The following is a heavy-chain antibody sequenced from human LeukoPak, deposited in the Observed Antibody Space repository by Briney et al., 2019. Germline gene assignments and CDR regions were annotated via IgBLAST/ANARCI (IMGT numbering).Heavy chain of an antibody. CDR2: IIPIFGTA. D-gene: IGHD6-13*01. Sequence: SVKVSCKASGGTFSSYAISWVRQAPGQGLEWMEGIIPIFGTANYAQKFQGRVTITTDESTSTAYMELSSLRSEDTAVYYCARAIAAAGPGYYMDVWGKGTTVTVSS. V-gene: IGHV1-69*05. CDR3: ARAIAAAGPGYYMDV. CDR1: GGTFSSYA. J-gene: IGHJ6*03.